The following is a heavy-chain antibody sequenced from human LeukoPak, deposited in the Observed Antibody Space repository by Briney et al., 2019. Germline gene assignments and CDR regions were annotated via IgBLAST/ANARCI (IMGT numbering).Heavy chain of an antibody. V-gene: IGHV1-8*01. J-gene: IGHJ6*02. CDR2: MNPNSGNT. D-gene: IGHD3-22*01. CDR3: ARWLDYYYYYYGMDV. Sequence: ASVKVSCKASGYAFTSYDINWVRQATGQGLEWMGWMNPNSGNTGYAQKFQGRVTMTRNTSISTAYMELSSLRSEDTAVYYCARWLDYYYYYYGMDVWGQGTTVTVSS. CDR1: GYAFTSYD.